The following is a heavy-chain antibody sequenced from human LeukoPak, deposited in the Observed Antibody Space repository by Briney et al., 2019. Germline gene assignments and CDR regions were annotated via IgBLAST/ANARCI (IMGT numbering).Heavy chain of an antibody. CDR2: IIPIVGTA. V-gene: IGHV1-69*13. Sequence: ASVKVSCKASGGTFSSYAISWVRQAPGQGLEWMGGIIPIVGTANYAQKFQGRVTITADESTSTAYMELSSLRSEDTAVYYCARDGTYYDFWSGYSRAGNWFDPWGQGTLVTVSS. CDR1: GGTFSSYA. D-gene: IGHD3-3*01. CDR3: ARDGTYYDFWSGYSRAGNWFDP. J-gene: IGHJ5*02.